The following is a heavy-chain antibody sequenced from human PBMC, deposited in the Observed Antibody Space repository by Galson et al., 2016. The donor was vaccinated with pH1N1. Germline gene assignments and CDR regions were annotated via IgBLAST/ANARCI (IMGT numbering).Heavy chain of an antibody. D-gene: IGHD3-3*01. Sequence: SLRLSCAASRFTFSDYYMSWSRQAPGKGLEWVSYIRNSGGSIYYADSVEGRFTISRDHANNSLYLQMNSLRAEDTAVYYCTRCHYHDVLLDRFYFDYWGQGTLVTLSS. CDR2: IRNSGGSI. CDR1: RFTFSDYY. J-gene: IGHJ4*02. V-gene: IGHV3-11*01. CDR3: TRCHYHDVLLDRFYFDY.